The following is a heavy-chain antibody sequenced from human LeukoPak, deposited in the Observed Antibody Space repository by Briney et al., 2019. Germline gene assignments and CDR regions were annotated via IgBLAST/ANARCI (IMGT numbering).Heavy chain of an antibody. V-gene: IGHV7-4-1*02. CDR2: INTNTGNP. CDR1: GYTFTSYA. CDR3: ARDASESNSRIAAAGTREFDY. Sequence: ASVKVSCKASGYTFTSYAMNWVRQAPGQGLEWMGWINTNTGNPTYAQGFTGRFVFSLDTSVSTAYLQISSLKAEDTAVYYCARDASESNSRIAAAGTREFDYWGQGTLVTVSS. J-gene: IGHJ4*02. D-gene: IGHD6-13*01.